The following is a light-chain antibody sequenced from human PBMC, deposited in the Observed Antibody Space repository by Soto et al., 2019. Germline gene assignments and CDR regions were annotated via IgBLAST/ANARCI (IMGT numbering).Light chain of an antibody. J-gene: IGKJ5*01. CDR1: QNMNTY. Sequence: DIQMTQSPSSLSASVGDRIIITCRASQNMNTYLKMYQQKPGKAPNPVIYVASSLQSRVQPRFNGSGSGTDFTLTISSLQPEDFATYYCQQSYTIPLSFGQGTRLEIK. V-gene: IGKV1-39*01. CDR2: VAS. CDR3: QQSYTIPLS.